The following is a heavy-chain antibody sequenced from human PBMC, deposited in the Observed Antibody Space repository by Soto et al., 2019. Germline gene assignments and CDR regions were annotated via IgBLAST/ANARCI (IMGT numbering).Heavy chain of an antibody. CDR2: FSSSSRTI. D-gene: IGHD2-15*01. J-gene: IGHJ6*02. Sequence: EVQLVESGGGLVQPGGSLRLSCAASGFTFSGYSMNWVRQAPGKGLEWVSYFSSSSRTIYYADSVKGRFTISRDNANNSLYLQMNSLRAEDTAVYYCAREIGCSGGCGYGYGMAVWGQGTTVTVSS. CDR3: AREIGCSGGCGYGYGMAV. CDR1: GFTFSGYS. V-gene: IGHV3-48*01.